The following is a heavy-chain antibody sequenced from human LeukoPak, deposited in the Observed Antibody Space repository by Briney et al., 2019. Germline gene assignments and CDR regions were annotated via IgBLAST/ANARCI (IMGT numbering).Heavy chain of an antibody. Sequence: ASVKVSCKASGGTFSSYATSWVRQAPGQGLEWMGGIIPIFGTANYAQKFQGRVTITTDEPRSTAYMELSSLRSEDTAVYYCASSHPGYCSSTSCYENWFDPWGQGTLVTVSP. CDR1: GGTFSSYA. V-gene: IGHV1-69*05. D-gene: IGHD2-2*01. CDR2: IIPIFGTA. J-gene: IGHJ5*02. CDR3: ASSHPGYCSSTSCYENWFDP.